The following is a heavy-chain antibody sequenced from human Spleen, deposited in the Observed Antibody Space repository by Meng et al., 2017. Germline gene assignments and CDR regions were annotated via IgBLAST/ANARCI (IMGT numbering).Heavy chain of an antibody. Sequence: SETLSLTCTVSGYSISSGYYWAWIRQPPGKGLEWIGSIYQIGTTYYNPSLKSRVTISVDTSKNQFSLKLSSVTAADTAVYYCARGHLSNVNYYYAMDVWGQGTTVTVSS. J-gene: IGHJ6*02. V-gene: IGHV4-38-2*02. CDR1: GYSISSGYY. CDR3: ARGHLSNVNYYYAMDV. D-gene: IGHD6-13*01. CDR2: IYQIGTT.